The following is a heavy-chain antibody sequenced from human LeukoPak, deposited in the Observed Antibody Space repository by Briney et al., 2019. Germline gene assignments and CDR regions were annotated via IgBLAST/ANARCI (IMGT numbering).Heavy chain of an antibody. J-gene: IGHJ4*02. Sequence: GGSLRLSCAASGFTFSSYSMNCVRQAPGEGREWVSSISSSSSYIYYEDSVKGRFTISRDNAKNSLYLQMNSLRAEDTAVYYCARDREVAVAGTDFDYWGQGTLVTVSS. CDR1: GFTFSSYS. CDR3: ARDREVAVAGTDFDY. V-gene: IGHV3-21*01. CDR2: ISSSSSYI. D-gene: IGHD6-19*01.